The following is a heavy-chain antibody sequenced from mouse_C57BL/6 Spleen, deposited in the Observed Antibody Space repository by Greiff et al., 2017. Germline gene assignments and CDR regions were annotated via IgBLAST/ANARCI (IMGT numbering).Heavy chain of an antibody. CDR1: GYAFSSYW. J-gene: IGHJ1*03. Sequence: VQLQQSGAELVKPGASVKISCKASGYAFSSYWMNWVKQRPGKGLEWIGQIYPGDGDTNYNGKFKGKATLTADKSSSTAYMQLSSLTSEDSAVYFCARGDGNYVYWYFDVWGTGTTVTVSS. CDR2: IYPGDGDT. CDR3: ARGDGNYVYWYFDV. V-gene: IGHV1-80*01. D-gene: IGHD2-1*01.